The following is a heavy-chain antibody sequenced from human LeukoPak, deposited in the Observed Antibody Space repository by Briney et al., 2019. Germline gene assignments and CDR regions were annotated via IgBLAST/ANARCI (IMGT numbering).Heavy chain of an antibody. CDR2: IWYDGSNK. CDR3: ARDSTRRIAAAGTPDY. V-gene: IGHV3-30*19. J-gene: IGHJ4*02. CDR1: GFTFSSYG. D-gene: IGHD6-13*01. Sequence: GGSLRLSCAASGFTFSSYGMHWVRQAPGKGLEWVAVIWYDGSNKYYADSVKGRFTISRDNSKNTLYLQMNSLRAEDTAVYYCARDSTRRIAAAGTPDYWGQGTLVTVSS.